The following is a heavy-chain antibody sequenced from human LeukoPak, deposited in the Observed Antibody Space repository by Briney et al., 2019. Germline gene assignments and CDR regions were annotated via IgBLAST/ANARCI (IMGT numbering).Heavy chain of an antibody. Sequence: SETLSLTCTVSGGSIGNYYWSWIRQPPGKGLEWIAYIYSSGNTNYNPSLKGRVIISVDTSKNQFSLKVYSVTAADTAVYYCARHPSWPDYGGTFDYWGQGTPVIVSS. V-gene: IGHV4-59*08. CDR3: ARHPSWPDYGGTFDY. J-gene: IGHJ4*02. CDR1: GGSIGNYY. D-gene: IGHD4-17*01. CDR2: IYSSGNT.